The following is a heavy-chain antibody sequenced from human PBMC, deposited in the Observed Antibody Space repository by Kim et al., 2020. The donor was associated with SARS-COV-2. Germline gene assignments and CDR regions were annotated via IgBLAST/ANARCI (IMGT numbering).Heavy chain of an antibody. CDR3: LKGGWGWIWDH. D-gene: IGHD2-21*01. CDR2: IDGSDGTT. V-gene: IGHV3-23*01. J-gene: IGHJ4*02. Sequence: GGSLRLSCTTSGFTFTGHAMSWVRQALGKGLEWVSSIDGSDGTTYYVDSVRGRFTISRDDSMNTLYLQMSAFRGDDPAVYYCLKGGWGWIWDHWGPGTL. CDR1: GFTFTGHA.